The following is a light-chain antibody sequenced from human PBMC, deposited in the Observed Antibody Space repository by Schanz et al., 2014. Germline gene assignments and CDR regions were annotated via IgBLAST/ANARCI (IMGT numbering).Light chain of an antibody. CDR3: CGYRDNYIWV. CDR2: QVN. Sequence: QSALTQPPSVSGSPGQSVTISCTGSSSDVGRYNRVSWFQQPPGTAPKLMIFQVNSRPSGVPDRFSGSKSGNTASLTISGLQDEDEGDYYCCGYRDNYIWVFGGGTKLTVL. V-gene: IGLV2-18*01. CDR1: SSDVGRYNR. J-gene: IGLJ3*02.